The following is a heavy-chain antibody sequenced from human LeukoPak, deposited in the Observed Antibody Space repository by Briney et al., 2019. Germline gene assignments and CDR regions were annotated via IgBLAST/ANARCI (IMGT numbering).Heavy chain of an antibody. CDR3: ARFKRAGGWSYFDY. CDR2: IYNSGST. D-gene: IGHD6-19*01. V-gene: IGHV4-59*01. CDR1: GSSISTYY. J-gene: IGHJ4*02. Sequence: SETLSLTCTVSGSSISTYYWSWIRKPPGKGLEWIGHIYNSGSTNYSPFLKSRVTISVDTSKNQFSLKLSSVTAADTAVYYCARFKRAGGWSYFDYWGQGTLVTVSS.